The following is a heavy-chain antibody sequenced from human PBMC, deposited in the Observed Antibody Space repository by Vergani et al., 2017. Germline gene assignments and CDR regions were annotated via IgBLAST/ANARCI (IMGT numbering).Heavy chain of an antibody. CDR3: AKGGRSEVAGTVGAFGS. Sequence: EVQLLESGGDLVQPGGSLRLSCAASGFTFIMHAMSWVRQAPGKGLEWVSTLSASDRRTHYADSVKGRFTISRDNSKNTLFLHMNSLRPEDTAVYYCAKGGRSEVAGTVGAFGSWGQGTMVGDSS. D-gene: IGHD6-19*01. V-gene: IGHV3-23*01. J-gene: IGHJ3*02. CDR1: GFTFIMHA. CDR2: LSASDRRT.